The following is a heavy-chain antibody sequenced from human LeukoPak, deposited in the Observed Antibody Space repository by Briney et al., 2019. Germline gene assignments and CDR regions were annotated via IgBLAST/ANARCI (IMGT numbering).Heavy chain of an antibody. CDR1: GGTFSSYA. Sequence: GASVKVSCKASGGTFSSYAISWVRQAPGQGLEWMGRIIPILGIANYAQKFQGRVTITADKSTSTAYMELSSLRSEDTAVYYCARDHVWGSSSRFDYWGQGTLVTVSS. CDR3: ARDHVWGSSSRFDY. J-gene: IGHJ4*02. D-gene: IGHD6-6*01. CDR2: IIPILGIA. V-gene: IGHV1-69*04.